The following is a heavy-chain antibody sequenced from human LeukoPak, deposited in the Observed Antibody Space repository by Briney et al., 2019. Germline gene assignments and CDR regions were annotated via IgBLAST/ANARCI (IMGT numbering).Heavy chain of an antibody. J-gene: IGHJ1*01. V-gene: IGHV3-23*01. CDR3: AKEIYGDSTGGRFQH. Sequence: PGGSLRLSCAASGFTFSSYAMSWARQTPGKGLEWVSVISGTGGSTYYADSVKGRFTISRDNSKNTLYLQMNSLRADDTAVYYCAKEIYGDSTGGRFQHWGQGTLVTVSS. CDR1: GFTFSSYA. CDR2: ISGTGGST. D-gene: IGHD4-17*01.